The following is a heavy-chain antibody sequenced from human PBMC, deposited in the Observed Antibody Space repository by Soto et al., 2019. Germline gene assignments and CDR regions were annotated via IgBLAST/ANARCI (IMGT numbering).Heavy chain of an antibody. Sequence: SETLSLTCTVSGGSISSDDYYWSWIRQPPGKGLEWIGYIYYSGSTNYNPSLKSRLTISVDTSKNQFSLKLSSVTAADTAVYFCARAATPGTPYIYFAPWGQGTLVTVSS. CDR2: IYYSGST. V-gene: IGHV4-30-4*01. J-gene: IGHJ5*02. CDR3: ARAATPGTPYIYFAP. D-gene: IGHD2-15*01. CDR1: GGSISSDDYY.